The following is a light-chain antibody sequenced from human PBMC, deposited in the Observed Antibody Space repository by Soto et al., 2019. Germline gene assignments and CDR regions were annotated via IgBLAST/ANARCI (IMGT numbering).Light chain of an antibody. CDR2: DAS. V-gene: IGKV3-11*01. Sequence: MVLKQSPATLSLSTGERATLSCRASESVSSYLAWYQQKPGQAPRLLIYDASNRATGIPARFSGSGSGTDFTLTISSLEPEDFAVYYCQQRSNWPPNFGQGTRLEI. CDR1: ESVSSY. CDR3: QQRSNWPPN. J-gene: IGKJ5*01.